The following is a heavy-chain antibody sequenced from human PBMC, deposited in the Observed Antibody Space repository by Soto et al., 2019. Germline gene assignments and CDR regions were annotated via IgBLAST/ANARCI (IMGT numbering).Heavy chain of an antibody. D-gene: IGHD3-10*01. J-gene: IGHJ5*02. CDR1: GGTFSSYA. CDR2: IIPIFGTA. V-gene: IGHV1-69*12. Sequence: QVQLVQSGAEVKKPGSSVKVSCKASGGTFSSYAISWVRQAPGQGLEWMGGIIPIFGTANYAQKFQGRVKITADESTSTASMELSRLRSEDTAVYYCAREVRITTDRHPYWFDPWGQGTLVTVSS. CDR3: AREVRITTDRHPYWFDP.